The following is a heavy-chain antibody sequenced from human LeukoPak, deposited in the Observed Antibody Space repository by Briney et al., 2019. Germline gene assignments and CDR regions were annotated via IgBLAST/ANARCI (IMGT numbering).Heavy chain of an antibody. CDR3: AANSYSSSWYPEYFQH. V-gene: IGHV3-66*01. CDR1: GFTVSSNY. D-gene: IGHD6-13*01. CDR2: IYSGGST. Sequence: GGSLRLSCAASGFTVSSNYMSWVRQAPGKGLEWVSVIYSGGSTYYADSVKGRFTISRDNSKNTLYLQMNSLRAEDTAVYYCAANSYSSSWYPEYFQHWGQGTLVTVSS. J-gene: IGHJ1*01.